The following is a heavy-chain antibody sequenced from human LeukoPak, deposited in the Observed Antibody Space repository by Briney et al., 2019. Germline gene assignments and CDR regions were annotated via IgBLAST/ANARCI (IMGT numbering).Heavy chain of an antibody. CDR1: GYTFNRYG. CDR2: ISGYNGNT. Sequence: ASVKVSCKASGYTFNRYGITWVRQAAGQGLEWMGWISGYNGNTNYAQRLQGRVTMTTDTSTSTAYMELRSLRSDDTAMYYCARDYGYGVTVMISDDYWGQGTLVTVSS. J-gene: IGHJ4*02. CDR3: ARDYGYGVTVMISDDY. D-gene: IGHD5-12*01. V-gene: IGHV1-18*01.